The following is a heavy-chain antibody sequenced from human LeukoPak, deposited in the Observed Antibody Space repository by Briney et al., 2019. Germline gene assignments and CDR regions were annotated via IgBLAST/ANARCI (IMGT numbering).Heavy chain of an antibody. CDR3: ARHLKGYCSNGVCSDAFDI. Sequence: SETLSLTCTVSSGSISSSSSYYWGWIRQPPGKGLAWIGSIYYSGKTYYNPSLKSRVTISVDTSKNQFSLKLRSVTAADTAVYYCARHLKGYCSNGVCSDAFDIWGQGTMVTVSS. V-gene: IGHV4-39*01. J-gene: IGHJ3*02. CDR2: IYYSGKT. D-gene: IGHD2-8*01. CDR1: SGSISSSSSYY.